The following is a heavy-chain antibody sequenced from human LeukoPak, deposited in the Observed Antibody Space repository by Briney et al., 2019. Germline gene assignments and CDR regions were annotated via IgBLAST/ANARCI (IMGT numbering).Heavy chain of an antibody. J-gene: IGHJ3*02. CDR2: IKPDGSEK. V-gene: IGHV3-7*01. CDR3: ARGDFNDYGDYVDAFEI. Sequence: GGSLRLSCAASGFTSSSYWMSLVRQAPGKGLEWVANIKPDGSEKYCVDSVKGRFAISRDNAKKSLYLQMNSLRAEDTAVYYCARGDFNDYGDYVDAFEIWGQGTMVTVSA. D-gene: IGHD4-17*01. CDR1: GFTSSSYW.